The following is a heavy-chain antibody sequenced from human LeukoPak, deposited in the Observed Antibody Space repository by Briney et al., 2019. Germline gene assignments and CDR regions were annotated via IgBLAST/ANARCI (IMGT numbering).Heavy chain of an antibody. CDR1: GFTFSSYA. CDR3: AKAYYYDSTGSIDAFDI. J-gene: IGHJ3*02. Sequence: PGGSLRLSCAASGFTFSSYAMSWVRQAPGEGLEWVSAISGSGGSTYYTDSVKGRFTIPRDNSKNTLYLQMNSLRVEDTAIYYCAKAYYYDSTGSIDAFDIWGQGTMVTVSS. D-gene: IGHD3-22*01. CDR2: ISGSGGST. V-gene: IGHV3-23*01.